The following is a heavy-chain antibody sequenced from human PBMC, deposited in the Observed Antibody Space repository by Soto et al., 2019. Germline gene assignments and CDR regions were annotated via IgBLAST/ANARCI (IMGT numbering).Heavy chain of an antibody. J-gene: IGHJ4*02. CDR3: ASYYGSGSYWPNY. V-gene: IGHV3-74*01. CDR2: INSDGRST. CDR1: GFTFSSYW. D-gene: IGHD3-10*01. Sequence: EVQLVESGGGLVQPGGSLRLSCAASGFTFSSYWMHWVRQAPGKGLVWVSRINSDGRSTSYADSVKGRFTISRDNAKNTLYLQMNSLGAEDTAVYYCASYYGSGSYWPNYWGQGTLVTVSS.